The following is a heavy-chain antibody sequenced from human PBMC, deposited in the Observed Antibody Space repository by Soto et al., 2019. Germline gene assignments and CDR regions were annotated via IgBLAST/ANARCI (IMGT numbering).Heavy chain of an antibody. V-gene: IGHV4-39*01. CDR2: VYYTGFT. Sequence: QLQLQESGTGLVKPSETLSLTCTVSGDSIRSSYYWGWVRQPPGKGLECIGAVYYTGFTYYNPSLKSRLTISLDTSKNQFSLRLSSVTAADTAIYYCARLPVVVIALCYFYPWGPGTLVTVSS. CDR1: GDSIRSSYY. CDR3: ARLPVVVIALCYFYP. J-gene: IGHJ5*02. D-gene: IGHD2-21*01.